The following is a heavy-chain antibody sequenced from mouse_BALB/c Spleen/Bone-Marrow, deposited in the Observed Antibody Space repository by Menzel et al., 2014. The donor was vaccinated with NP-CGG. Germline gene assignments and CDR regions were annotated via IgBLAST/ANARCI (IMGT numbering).Heavy chain of an antibody. D-gene: IGHD2-14*01. Sequence: EVNVVESGGGLVKPGGSLKLSCAASGFTFSDYYMYWVRQTPEKRLEWVATISDGGSYTFYPDSVKGRFTISRDNAKNNLYLQMSSLKSEDTAMYYRARDGDYTYAWFAYWGQGTLVTVSA. CDR3: ARDGDYTYAWFAY. V-gene: IGHV5-4*02. J-gene: IGHJ3*01. CDR2: ISDGGSYT. CDR1: GFTFSDYY.